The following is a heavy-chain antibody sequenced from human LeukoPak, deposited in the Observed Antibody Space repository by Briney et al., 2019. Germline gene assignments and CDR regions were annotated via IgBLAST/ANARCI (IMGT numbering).Heavy chain of an antibody. CDR1: GFTFSTYW. V-gene: IGHV3-74*01. J-gene: IGHJ4*02. D-gene: IGHD1-26*01. CDR2: INSDGTNT. CDR3: ARESRSGTYSDY. Sequence: GGSLRLSCAASGFTFSTYWVHWVRQGPGKGLVWVSRINSDGTNTRNADSVKGRFTISRDNAKNTLYLQMNSLRAEDTAVYYCARESRSGTYSDYWGQGTLVTVSS.